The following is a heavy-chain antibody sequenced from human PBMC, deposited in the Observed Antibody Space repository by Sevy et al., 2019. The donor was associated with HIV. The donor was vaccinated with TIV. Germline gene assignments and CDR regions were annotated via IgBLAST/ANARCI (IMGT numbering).Heavy chain of an antibody. J-gene: IGHJ4*02. V-gene: IGHV3-48*02. CDR1: GFTFSSYS. CDR2: ISSSSSTI. Sequence: GGSLRLSCAASGFTFSSYSMNWVRQAPGKGLEWVSYISSSSSTIYYADSVKGRFTISRDNAKNSLYLIMNSLRDEDTAVYYCARDYPLLLWFGELLSGYFDYWGQGTLVTVSS. CDR3: ARDYPLLLWFGELLSGYFDY. D-gene: IGHD3-10*01.